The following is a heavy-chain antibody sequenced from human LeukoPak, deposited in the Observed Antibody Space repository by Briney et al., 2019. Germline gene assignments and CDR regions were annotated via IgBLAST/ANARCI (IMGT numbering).Heavy chain of an antibody. J-gene: IGHJ2*01. CDR3: ARPAKGTVSGLWYFDL. V-gene: IGHV5-51*01. CDR2: IYPGDSNT. D-gene: IGHD4-17*01. Sequence: GESLKISCQGSGYNFTNYRIAWVRQMPGKGLEWMGIIYPGDSNTRYSPSFQGHVTISADKPISTAHLQWSSLKASDSAIYLCARPAKGTVSGLWYFDLWGRGTLVTVSS. CDR1: GYNFTNYR.